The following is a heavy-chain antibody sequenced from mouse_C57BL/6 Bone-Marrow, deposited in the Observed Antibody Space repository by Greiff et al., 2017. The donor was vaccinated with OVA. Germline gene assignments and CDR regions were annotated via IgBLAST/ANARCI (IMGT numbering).Heavy chain of an antibody. Sequence: QVQLQQPGAELMKPGASVKLSCKATGYTFTGYWIEWVKQRPGHGLEWIGEILPGSGSTNYNEKFKGKATFTADTSSNTAYMQLSSLTTEDSAIYYCARFPLRYYYGSRYYFDYWGQGTTLTVSS. CDR2: ILPGSGST. CDR3: ARFPLRYYYGSRYYFDY. V-gene: IGHV1-9*01. J-gene: IGHJ2*01. D-gene: IGHD1-1*01. CDR1: GYTFTGYW.